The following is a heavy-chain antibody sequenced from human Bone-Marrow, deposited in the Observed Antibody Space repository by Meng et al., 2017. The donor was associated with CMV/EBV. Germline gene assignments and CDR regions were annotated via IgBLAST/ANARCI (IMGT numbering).Heavy chain of an antibody. J-gene: IGHJ6*02. CDR2: ISYDGSNK. Sequence: GESLKISCAASGFTFSSYAMHWVRQAPGKGLEWVAVISYDGSNKYYADSVKGRFTISRDNSKNTLYLQMNSLRAEDTAVYYCARALVRGVPYSDYYYYYGMDVWGQGTTVTVSS. CDR1: GFTFSSYA. CDR3: ARALVRGVPYSDYYYYYGMDV. V-gene: IGHV3-30-3*01. D-gene: IGHD3-10*01.